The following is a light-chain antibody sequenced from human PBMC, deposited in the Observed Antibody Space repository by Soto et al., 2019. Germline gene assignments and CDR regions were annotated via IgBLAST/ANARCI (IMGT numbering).Light chain of an antibody. J-gene: IGKJ4*01. CDR2: AAS. CDR1: QGISNY. Sequence: DIQMTQSPSSLSASVGDRVTITCRASQGISNYLAWYQQRPGKVPKLLIYAASTLQSGVPSRFSGSESGTDFTLTISSLQPEDVATYYCQTYNSVPSHTFSGGTKVEIK. V-gene: IGKV1-27*01. CDR3: QTYNSVPSHT.